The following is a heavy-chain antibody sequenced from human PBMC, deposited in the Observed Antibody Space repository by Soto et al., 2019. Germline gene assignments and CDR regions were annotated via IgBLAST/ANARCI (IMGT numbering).Heavy chain of an antibody. CDR2: PVPVFGTA. Sequence: QVQLVQSGAEVKKPGSSVKVSCKASGGTFSSLAISWVRQAPGQGLEWMRGPVPVFGTANYAQKVQGSVAITADTSKSTSYMELGSLRSEDSAVYYFSRSPGAFDYWGQGTLVPVSS. CDR1: GGTFSSLA. CDR3: SRSPGAFDY. D-gene: IGHD3-10*01. J-gene: IGHJ4*02. V-gene: IGHV1-69*06.